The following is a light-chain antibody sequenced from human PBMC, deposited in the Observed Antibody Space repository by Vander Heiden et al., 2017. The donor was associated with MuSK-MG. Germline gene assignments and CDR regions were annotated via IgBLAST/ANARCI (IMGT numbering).Light chain of an antibody. CDR3: QQSYNIPWT. Sequence: DIQVTQSPPSLSASIEDTNTLTCRTSQSGNTYFNWYQPRTGKAPQLLIYAVSSLQTGVPSRFSGRGSGTDFTLTISRLQPEDVATYFCQQSYNIPWTFGAGTKVEV. CDR1: QSGNTY. J-gene: IGKJ1*01. CDR2: AVS. V-gene: IGKV1-39*01.